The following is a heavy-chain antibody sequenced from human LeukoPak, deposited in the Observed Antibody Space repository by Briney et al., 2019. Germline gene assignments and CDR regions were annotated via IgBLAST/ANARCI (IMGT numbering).Heavy chain of an antibody. Sequence: GGSLRLSCAASGFSFSAYAMHWVRQAPGKGLEWVGVISYNGSHKYYAGSVKGRFTISRDNSKNTLYLQMNGLRTDDTSTYYCARRIVTPTTGALDIWGQGTRVTVSS. CDR3: ARRIVTPTTGALDI. D-gene: IGHD1-26*01. CDR2: ISYNGSHK. V-gene: IGHV3-30-3*01. J-gene: IGHJ3*02. CDR1: GFSFSAYA.